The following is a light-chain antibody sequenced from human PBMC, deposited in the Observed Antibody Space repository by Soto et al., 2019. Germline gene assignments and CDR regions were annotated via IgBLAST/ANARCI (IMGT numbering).Light chain of an antibody. Sequence: VWTQSPRNRSLSRGEIAARARSTSESVSGSYIAWYQQKPGQAPRLLIYDASNRATGIPARFSGSGYGTAYALSLRTLQSGEFAVSYCERRSNSLRTVGQGTRLEIK. CDR2: DAS. J-gene: IGKJ5*01. V-gene: IGKV3D-20*02. CDR3: ERRSNSLRT. CDR1: ESVSGSY.